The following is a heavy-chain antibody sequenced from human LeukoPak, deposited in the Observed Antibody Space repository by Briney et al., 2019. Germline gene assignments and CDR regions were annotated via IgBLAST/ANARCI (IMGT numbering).Heavy chain of an antibody. CDR3: ARVRDDSGYDFDY. V-gene: IGHV3-74*01. CDR1: GFTFSSYW. Sequence: GGSLRLSCAASGFTFSSYWMHWVRQAPGKGLVWVSRINSDGSSTADSVKGRFTISRDNAKSTLYLQMNSLRVEDTAVYYCARVRDDSGYDFDYWGQGTLVTVSS. J-gene: IGHJ4*02. CDR2: INSDGSST. D-gene: IGHD5-12*01.